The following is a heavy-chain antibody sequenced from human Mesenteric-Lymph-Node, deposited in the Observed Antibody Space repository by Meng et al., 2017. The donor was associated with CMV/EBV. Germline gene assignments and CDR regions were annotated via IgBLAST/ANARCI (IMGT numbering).Heavy chain of an antibody. V-gene: IGHV3-23*01. CDR1: GFTFSSYA. CDR3: ARDPGYNSGWPLFDY. D-gene: IGHD6-19*01. Sequence: SGFTFSSYAMSWVRQAPGKGLEWVSAISGSGGSTYYADSVKGRFTISRDNAKNSLYLQMNSLRAEDTAVYYCARDPGYNSGWPLFDYWGQGTLVTVSS. J-gene: IGHJ4*02. CDR2: ISGSGGST.